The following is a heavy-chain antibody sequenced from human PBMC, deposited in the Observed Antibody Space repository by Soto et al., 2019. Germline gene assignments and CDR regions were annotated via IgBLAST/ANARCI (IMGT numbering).Heavy chain of an antibody. CDR2: ISGSGGST. D-gene: IGHD2-15*01. J-gene: IGHJ4*02. V-gene: IGHV3-23*01. CDR3: AKDSGQYCSGGSCYPYYFDY. Sequence: PGGSLRLSCAAPGFTFSSYAMSWVRQAPGKGLEWVSAISGSGGSTYYADSVKGRFTISRDNSKNTLYLQMNSLRAEDTAVYYCAKDSGQYCSGGSCYPYYFDYWGQGTLVTVSS. CDR1: GFTFSSYA.